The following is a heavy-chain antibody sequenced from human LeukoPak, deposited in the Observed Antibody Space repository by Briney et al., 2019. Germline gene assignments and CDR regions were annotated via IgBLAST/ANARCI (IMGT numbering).Heavy chain of an antibody. J-gene: IGHJ5*02. CDR3: ARVGSVLWFGELWFDP. D-gene: IGHD3-10*01. V-gene: IGHV1-8*01. CDR2: MNPNSGNT. CDR1: GYTFTSYD. Sequence: ASVKVSCKASGYTFTSYDINWVRQATGQGLEWMGWMNPNSGNTGYAQKFQGTVTMTRTTSISTAYMELSSLRSEDTAVYYCARVGSVLWFGELWFDPWGQGTLVTVSS.